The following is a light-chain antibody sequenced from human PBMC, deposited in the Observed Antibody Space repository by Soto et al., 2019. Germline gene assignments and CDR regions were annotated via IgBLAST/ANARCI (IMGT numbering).Light chain of an antibody. CDR1: SGAVSANNY. V-gene: IGLV8-61*01. Sequence: QTVVTQEASLSVSPGTTVTLTCGLSSGAVSANNYPSWYHQTPGQAPRTLIYNTNTRSSGVPDGFSGSILGNKAALTIPGVKAHNGADYYCLLYMGSGIWVFGGGTKLTVL. J-gene: IGLJ3*02. CDR2: NTN. CDR3: LLYMGSGIWV.